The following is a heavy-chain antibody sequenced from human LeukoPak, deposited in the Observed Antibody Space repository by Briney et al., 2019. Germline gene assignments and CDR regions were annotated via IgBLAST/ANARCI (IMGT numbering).Heavy chain of an antibody. D-gene: IGHD3-9*01. CDR1: GGSISSSSYY. V-gene: IGHV4-39*01. Sequence: SETLSLTCTVSGGSISSSSYYWGWIRQPPGKGLEWIGSIYYSGSTYYNPSLKSRVTISVDTSKNQFSLKLSSVTAADTAVYYCARQLYYDILAGSGNHFDYWGQGTLVTVSS. CDR2: IYYSGST. CDR3: ARQLYYDILAGSGNHFDY. J-gene: IGHJ4*02.